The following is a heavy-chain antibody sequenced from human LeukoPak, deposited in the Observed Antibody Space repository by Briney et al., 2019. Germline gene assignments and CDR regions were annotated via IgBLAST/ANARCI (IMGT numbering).Heavy chain of an antibody. V-gene: IGHV4-38-2*02. D-gene: IGHD5-12*01. Sequence: AETLSLTCTVSGYSISSGYYWGWIRQPPGKGLEWIGSIYHSGSTYYNPSLKSRVTISVDTSKNQFSLKLSSVTAADTAVYYCARRNGQDIVATFRRRYYFDYWGQGTLVTVSS. CDR1: GYSISSGYY. CDR2: IYHSGST. J-gene: IGHJ4*02. CDR3: ARRNGQDIVATFRRRYYFDY.